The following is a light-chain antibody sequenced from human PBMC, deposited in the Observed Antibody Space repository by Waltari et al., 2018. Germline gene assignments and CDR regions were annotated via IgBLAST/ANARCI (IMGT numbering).Light chain of an antibody. V-gene: IGKV1-39*01. CDR2: GAS. Sequence: TCRGSQTITNYLNWYQQKSGKAPRLLIYGASNLQGGVPSRFRGSGSGTDFTLTISNLQPEDFATYYCQQTYITPRTFGQGTKVEIK. CDR3: QQTYITPRT. J-gene: IGKJ1*01. CDR1: QTITNY.